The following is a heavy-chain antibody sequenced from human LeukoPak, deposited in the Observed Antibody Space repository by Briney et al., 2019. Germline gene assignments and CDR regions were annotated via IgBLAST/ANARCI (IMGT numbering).Heavy chain of an antibody. Sequence: ATVKVSCKASGYTFTGYYMHWVRQAPGQGLEWMGWINTNSGGTNYAQKFQGRVTMTRDTSISTAYMELSRLRSDDTAVYYCARVNGIAVAGIPPSGMDVWGQGTTVTVS. CDR1: GYTFTGYY. J-gene: IGHJ6*02. CDR2: INTNSGGT. CDR3: ARVNGIAVAGIPPSGMDV. D-gene: IGHD6-19*01. V-gene: IGHV1-2*02.